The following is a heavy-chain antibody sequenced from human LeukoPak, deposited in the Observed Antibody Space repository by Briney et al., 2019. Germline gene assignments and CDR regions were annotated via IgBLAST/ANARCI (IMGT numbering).Heavy chain of an antibody. CDR2: ISSSSSYI. Sequence: GGSLRLSCAASGFTFSSYSMNWVRQAPGKGLEWVSSISSSSSYIYYADSVKGRFTISRDNAKNSLYLQMNSLRAEDTAVYYCAKPGYSSSWYLGYWGQGTLVTVSS. J-gene: IGHJ4*02. V-gene: IGHV3-21*04. CDR3: AKPGYSSSWYLGY. D-gene: IGHD6-13*01. CDR1: GFTFSSYS.